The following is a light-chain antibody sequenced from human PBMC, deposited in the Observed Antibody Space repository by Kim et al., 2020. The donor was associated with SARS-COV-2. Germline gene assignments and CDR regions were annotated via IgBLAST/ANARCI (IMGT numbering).Light chain of an antibody. CDR2: DVN. V-gene: IGLV2-23*02. CDR3: CSFAIGNARLV. CDR1: SSDIGTYNL. Sequence: QSALAQPASVSGSPGQSITISCTGTSSDIGTYNLVSWYLQHPDKAPKLMIYDVNKRPSGVSNRFSGSKSGNTASLTISGLQADDEGDYYCCSFAIGNARLVFGEGTHLT. J-gene: IGLJ3*02.